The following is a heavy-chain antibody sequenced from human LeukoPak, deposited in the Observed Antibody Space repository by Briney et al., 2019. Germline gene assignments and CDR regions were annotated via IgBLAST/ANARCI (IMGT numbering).Heavy chain of an antibody. CDR1: GGSISSSSYY. CDR2: IYTSGST. CDR3: ARHSRSEVGCWFDP. D-gene: IGHD1-26*01. V-gene: IGHV4-39*07. J-gene: IGHJ5*02. Sequence: SETLSLTCTVSGGSISSSSYYWGWIRQPPGKGLEWIGRIYTSGSTNYNPSLKSRVTMSVDTSKNQFSLKLSSVTAADTAVYYCARHSRSEVGCWFDPWGQGTLVTVSS.